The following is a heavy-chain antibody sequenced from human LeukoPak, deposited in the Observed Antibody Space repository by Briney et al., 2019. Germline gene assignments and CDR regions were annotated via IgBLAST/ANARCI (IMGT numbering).Heavy chain of an antibody. CDR3: VRDGTGYPPFDL. CDR1: GFSFISYG. V-gene: IGHV3-30*03. D-gene: IGHD1-1*01. J-gene: IGHJ5*02. Sequence: PGGSLRLSCAASGFSFISYGMHWVSQAPGKGLEWVGVISDDGRRKDYADSVKGRFTLSRDNSKDTLYLQMDSLRVEDTAVYYCVRDGTGYPPFDLWGQGNLVTVSS. CDR2: ISDDGRRK.